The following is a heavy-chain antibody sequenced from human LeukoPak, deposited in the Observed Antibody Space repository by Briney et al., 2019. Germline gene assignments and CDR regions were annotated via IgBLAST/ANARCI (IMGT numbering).Heavy chain of an antibody. J-gene: IGHJ6*02. CDR3: ASHRSGYYLHGMDV. CDR2: IYYSGST. V-gene: IGHV4-59*08. D-gene: IGHD3-22*01. CDR1: GGSLSSYY. Sequence: SEALSLTCTVSGGSLSSYYWSWIRQPPGKGLEWIGHIYYSGSTNYNPSLKSRVTISVDPSKNQFSLKLSSVTAADTAVYYCASHRSGYYLHGMDVWGQGTTVTVSS.